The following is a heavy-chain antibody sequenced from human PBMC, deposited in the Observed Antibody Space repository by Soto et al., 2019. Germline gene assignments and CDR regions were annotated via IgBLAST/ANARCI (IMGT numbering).Heavy chain of an antibody. CDR1: GVVFNNFG. D-gene: IGHD6-13*01. J-gene: IGHJ4*02. CDR2: IDTSGHST. Sequence: AGSMRLAFAASGVVFNNFGMHWVRHVPGKGLVWVARIDTSGHSTNYAESVKGRFTISRDNAKNTVSLQMNSLRVEDTGVYYCAKDSWYFDLWSQGSQVKVS. CDR3: AKDSWYFDL. V-gene: IGHV3-74*01.